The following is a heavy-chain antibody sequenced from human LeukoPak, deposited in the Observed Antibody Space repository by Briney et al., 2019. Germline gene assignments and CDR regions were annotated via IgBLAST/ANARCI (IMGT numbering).Heavy chain of an antibody. CDR2: ISYDGSNK. Sequence: PGGSLRLSCAASGFTFSSYAMHWVRQAPGKGLEWVAVISYDGSNKYYADSVEGRFTISRDNSKNTLYLQMNSLRAEDTAVYYCARDMIRMFESWGLSDYWGQGTLVTVSS. CDR3: ARDMIRMFESWGLSDY. J-gene: IGHJ4*02. CDR1: GFTFSSYA. V-gene: IGHV3-30-3*01. D-gene: IGHD3-22*01.